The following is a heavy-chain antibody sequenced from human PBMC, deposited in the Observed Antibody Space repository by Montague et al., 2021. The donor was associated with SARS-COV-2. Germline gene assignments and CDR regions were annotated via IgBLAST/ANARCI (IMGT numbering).Heavy chain of an antibody. Sequence: SETLSLTCTVSGGPISSYYWSWIRQPAGKGLEWIGRIYTSGSTNYNPSLKSRVTMSVDTSKNQFSLKLSSVTAADTAVYYCARDLIVYDYVWGSYRPYGMDVWGQGTTVTVSS. CDR3: ARDLIVYDYVWGSYRPYGMDV. CDR2: IYTSGST. D-gene: IGHD3-16*02. V-gene: IGHV4-4*07. CDR1: GGPISSYY. J-gene: IGHJ6*02.